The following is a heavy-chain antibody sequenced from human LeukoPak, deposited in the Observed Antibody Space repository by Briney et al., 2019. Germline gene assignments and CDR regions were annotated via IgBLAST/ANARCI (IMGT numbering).Heavy chain of an antibody. V-gene: IGHV3-23*01. CDR2: ISGSGGST. Sequence: GGSLRLSCAASGFTFSSYAMSWVRQAPGKGLEWVSAISGSGGSTYYADSVKGRFTISRDNSKNTLYLQMNSLRAEDTAVYYCAKSYGSGTFYNRNDYYGMDVWGQGTTVTVSS. D-gene: IGHD3-10*01. CDR3: AKSYGSGTFYNRNDYYGMDV. CDR1: GFTFSSYA. J-gene: IGHJ6*02.